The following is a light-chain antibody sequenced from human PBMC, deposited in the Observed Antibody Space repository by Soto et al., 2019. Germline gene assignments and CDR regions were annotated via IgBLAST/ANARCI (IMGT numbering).Light chain of an antibody. V-gene: IGLV2-23*01. J-gene: IGLJ2*01. CDR3: YSYVGSNTVV. CDR2: QDT. CDR1: SSDVGIYNL. Sequence: QSALTQPASVSGSPGQSITISCTGTSSDVGIYNLVSWYQQHPGKAPKLTIYQDTKRPSGVSNRFSGSKSGNTASLTISGLQAEDEADYYCYSYVGSNTVVFGGGTKLTVL.